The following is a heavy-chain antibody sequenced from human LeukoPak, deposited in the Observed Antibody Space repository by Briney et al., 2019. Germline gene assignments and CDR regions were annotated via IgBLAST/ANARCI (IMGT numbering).Heavy chain of an antibody. CDR2: MNPNSGNT. J-gene: IGHJ5*02. Sequence: ASVKGSCKASGYNFPRYDIKRGGQGTGQGLEWMGWMNPNSGNTGYAQKFQGRVTMTRNTSISTACMELSSLRSEDTAVYYCARGVRFDPWGQGTLVTVSS. CDR3: ARGVRFDP. CDR1: GYNFPRYD. V-gene: IGHV1-8*01.